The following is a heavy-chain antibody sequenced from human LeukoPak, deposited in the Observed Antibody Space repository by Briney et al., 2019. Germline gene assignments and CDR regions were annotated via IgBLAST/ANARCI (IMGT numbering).Heavy chain of an antibody. J-gene: IGHJ6*04. D-gene: IGHD3-10*02. Sequence: GGSLRLSCAASGFTFSSYGMHWVRQAPGKGLEWVAFIQSDGSDQYYADSVKGRFTISRDNAKNSLYLQMNSLRAEDTAVYYCAELGITMIGGVWGKGTTVTISS. CDR2: IQSDGSDQ. V-gene: IGHV3-30*02. CDR3: AELGITMIGGV. CDR1: GFTFSSYG.